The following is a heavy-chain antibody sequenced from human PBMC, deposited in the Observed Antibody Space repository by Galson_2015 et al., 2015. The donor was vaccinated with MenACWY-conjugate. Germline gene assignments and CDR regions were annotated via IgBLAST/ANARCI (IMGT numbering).Heavy chain of an antibody. J-gene: IGHJ4*02. CDR3: ARWAYCSGGSCHRYDH. CDR2: IKQDGSDK. Sequence: SLRLSCAASGFTFSSYGMRWVRQAPGKGLEWVANIKQDGSDKYYVDSVKGRFTISRDNAKNSLYLQMNSLRAEDTAIYYCARWAYCSGGSCHRYDHWGQGTLVTVSS. D-gene: IGHD2-15*01. CDR1: GFTFSSYG. V-gene: IGHV3-7*03.